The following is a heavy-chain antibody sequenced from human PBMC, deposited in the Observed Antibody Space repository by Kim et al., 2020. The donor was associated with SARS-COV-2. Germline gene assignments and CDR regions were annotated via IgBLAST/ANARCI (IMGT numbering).Heavy chain of an antibody. Sequence: GGSLRLSCAASGFSFSASAIHWVRQASGKGLEWVARIKNEVNSYATAYVASVKGRFTISRDDSQNTAYLEMNSLQTDDTAVYYCTRYTSTADWVFDLWGRGTLVTVSS. CDR2: IKNEVNSYAT. D-gene: IGHD4-17*01. CDR3: TRYTSTADWVFDL. V-gene: IGHV3-73*01. J-gene: IGHJ2*01. CDR1: GFSFSASA.